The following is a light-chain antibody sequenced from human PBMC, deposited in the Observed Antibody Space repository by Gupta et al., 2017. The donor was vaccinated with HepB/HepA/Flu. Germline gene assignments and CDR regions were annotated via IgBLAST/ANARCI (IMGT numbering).Light chain of an antibody. V-gene: IGLV2-23*02. CDR1: SNDIGGYNF. Sequence: SALTQPASVSGSPGQAITISCTGTSNDIGGYNFVSCYQHHPGKAPELMIYEVTKRPSGVSNCFFGSKSGNTASLTISGLQPEDDADYYCCSYVGSITVVFGGGTKLTVL. CDR3: CSYVGSITVV. CDR2: EVT. J-gene: IGLJ2*01.